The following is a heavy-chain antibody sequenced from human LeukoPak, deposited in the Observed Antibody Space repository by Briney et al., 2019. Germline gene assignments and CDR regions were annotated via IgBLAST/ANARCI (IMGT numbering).Heavy chain of an antibody. CDR1: GGSISSYY. CDR3: ARGPNMITFGGVIVIPFDY. CDR2: VYYSGST. J-gene: IGHJ4*02. Sequence: SETLSLTCTVSGGSISSYYWSWIRQPPGKGLEWIGYVYYSGSTNYNPSLKSRVTISVDTSKNQFSLKLSSVTAADTAVYYCARGPNMITFGGVIVIPFDYWGQGTLVTVSS. D-gene: IGHD3-16*02. V-gene: IGHV4-59*01.